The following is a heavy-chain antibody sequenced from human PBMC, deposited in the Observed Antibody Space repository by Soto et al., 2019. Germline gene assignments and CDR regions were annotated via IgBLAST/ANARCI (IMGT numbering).Heavy chain of an antibody. J-gene: IGHJ4*02. Sequence: VPLVESGGGVVQPGRSLRLSCAASGFTFSSYAMHWVRQAPGKGLEWVAVISYDGSNKYYADSVKGRFTISRDNSKNTLYLQMNSLRAEDTAVYYCARDQGLGGDGYNESGYWGQGTLVTVSS. V-gene: IGHV3-30-3*01. D-gene: IGHD6-19*01. CDR1: GFTFSSYA. CDR3: ARDQGLGGDGYNESGY. CDR2: ISYDGSNK.